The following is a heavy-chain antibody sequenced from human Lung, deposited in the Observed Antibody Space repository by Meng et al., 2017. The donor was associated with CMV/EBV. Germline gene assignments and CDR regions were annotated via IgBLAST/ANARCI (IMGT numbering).Heavy chain of an antibody. CDR2: IIPIFGIA. CDR1: GGTFINYA. V-gene: IGHV1-69*05. Sequence: SSXXVSXKASGGTFINYAFSWVRQAPGQGLEWMGGIIPIFGIANYAQKFQGRVTIATDESTSTAYMELISLRPEDTAVYYCARDRTGDCSSTSCYNYYYYYGMDVWGEGTXVTVSS. J-gene: IGHJ6*04. D-gene: IGHD2-2*02. CDR3: ARDRTGDCSSTSCYNYYYYYGMDV.